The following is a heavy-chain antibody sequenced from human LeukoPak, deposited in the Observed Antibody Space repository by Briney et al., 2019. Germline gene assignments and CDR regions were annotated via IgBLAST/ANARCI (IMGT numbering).Heavy chain of an antibody. CDR1: LYSPCDSY. D-gene: IGHD5-18*01. CDR2: ISSSDIYT. V-gene: IGHV3-11*06. Sequence: GGSLRLSSAACLYSPCDSYMSTMRQAPGKGLEWVSYISSSDIYTDYADSVKGRFSISRDNAKNSLYLQTTEPTAHDTAVYYCAWSVDTTMVTGYWGQGTLVTVSS. J-gene: IGHJ4*02. CDR3: AWSVDTTMVTGY.